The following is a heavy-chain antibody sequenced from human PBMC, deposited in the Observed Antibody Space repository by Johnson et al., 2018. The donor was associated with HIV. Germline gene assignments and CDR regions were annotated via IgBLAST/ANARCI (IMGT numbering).Heavy chain of an antibody. V-gene: IGHV3-NL1*01. CDR2: IYSGDTT. CDR3: ARAYTYGAFDI. J-gene: IGHJ3*02. Sequence: QMQLVESGGGVVQPGRFLRLSCAASGFSFSGYGMHWVRQAPGKGLEWVSVIYSGDTTYYAGSVKGRFTISRDNSKNTLYLQMNSLRVDDTAIYYCARAYTYGAFDIWGQGTMVTVSS. D-gene: IGHD5-18*01. CDR1: GFSFSGYG.